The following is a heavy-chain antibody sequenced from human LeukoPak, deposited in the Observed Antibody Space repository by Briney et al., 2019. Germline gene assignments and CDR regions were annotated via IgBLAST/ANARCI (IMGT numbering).Heavy chain of an antibody. CDR2: ISSSSTYI. CDR1: GFTFSSYS. J-gene: IGHJ4*02. D-gene: IGHD3-10*01. CDR3: ARDRSPGNFDY. V-gene: IGHV3-21*01. Sequence: GGSLRLSCAASGFTFSSYSMNWVRQAPGKGLEWVSSISSSSTYINYADSVKGRFTISRDNAKNSLYLQMNSLRAEDTAVYYCARDRSPGNFDYWGQGTLVTVSS.